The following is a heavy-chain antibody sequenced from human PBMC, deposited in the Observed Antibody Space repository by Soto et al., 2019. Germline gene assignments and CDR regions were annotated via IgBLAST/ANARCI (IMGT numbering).Heavy chain of an antibody. CDR2: ISYDGSNK. D-gene: IGHD3-22*01. CDR1: GFTFSSYA. V-gene: IGHV3-30-3*01. J-gene: IGHJ4*02. CDR3: ASNYYDSSGPGH. Sequence: GSLRLSCAASGFTFSSYAMHWVRQAPGKGLEWVTVISYDGSNKYYADSVKGRVIISRDNSKNTLYLQMNSLRAEDTALYYCASNYYDSSGPGHWGQGTLVTVSS.